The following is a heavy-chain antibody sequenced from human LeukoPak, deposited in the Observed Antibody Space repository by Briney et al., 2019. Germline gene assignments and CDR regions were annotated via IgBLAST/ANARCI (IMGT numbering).Heavy chain of an antibody. CDR2: IYYSGST. J-gene: IGHJ5*02. CDR3: ARRYCSGGSCYSGWFDP. V-gene: IGHV4-39*01. D-gene: IGHD2-15*01. CDR1: GGPISSSSYY. Sequence: SETLSLTCTVSGGPISSSSYYWGWIRQPPGKGLEWIGSIYYSGSTYYNPSLKSRVTISVDTSKNQFSLKLSSVTAADTAVYYCARRYCSGGSCYSGWFDPWGQGTLVTVSS.